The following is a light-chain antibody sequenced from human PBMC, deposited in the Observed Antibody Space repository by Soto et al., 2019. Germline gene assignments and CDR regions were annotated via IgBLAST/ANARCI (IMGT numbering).Light chain of an antibody. CDR1: QSIRTD. CDR3: QQYNNWPPWT. CDR2: DAS. V-gene: IGKV3D-15*01. J-gene: IGKJ1*01. Sequence: DIVMTQSPATLSVSPGXRATLSCRASQSIRTDLAWYQQKSGQGPRLLIYDASTRATGIPARFSGGGSGTEFTLTISSLQSEDFAVYYCQQYNNWPPWTFGQGTKVDIK.